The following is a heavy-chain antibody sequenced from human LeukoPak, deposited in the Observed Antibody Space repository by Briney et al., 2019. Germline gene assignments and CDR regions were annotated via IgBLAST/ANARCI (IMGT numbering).Heavy chain of an antibody. CDR1: GFTFSSYS. CDR3: ARDLIPTDYYDSSGYFDY. D-gene: IGHD3-22*01. V-gene: IGHV3-21*01. CDR2: ISSSSSYI. J-gene: IGHJ4*02. Sequence: GGSLRLSCAASGFTFSSYSMNWVRKAQGKGLEWVSSISSSSSYIYYADSVKGRFTISRDNAKNSLYLQMNSLRAEDTAVYYCARDLIPTDYYDSSGYFDYWGQGTLVTVSS.